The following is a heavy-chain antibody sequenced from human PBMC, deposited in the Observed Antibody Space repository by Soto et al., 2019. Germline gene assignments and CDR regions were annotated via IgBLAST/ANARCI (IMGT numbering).Heavy chain of an antibody. CDR1: VVSVSSGPYY. J-gene: IGHJ4*02. V-gene: IGHV4-61*01. CDR2: IYYSGNT. CDR3: ARGGRHDDSRGYGSLGY. Sequence: SETLSLTCTFSVVSVSSGPYYCSWIRQPPWKGLEWIGYIYYSGNTNYNPTLKSRVTISVDTSKNQFSLKLSSVTAADTAVYYCARGGRHDDSRGYGSLGYWGQGTLVNGSS. D-gene: IGHD3-22*01.